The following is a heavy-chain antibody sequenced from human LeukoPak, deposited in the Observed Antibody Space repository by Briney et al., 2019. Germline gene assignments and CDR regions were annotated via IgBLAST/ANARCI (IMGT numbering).Heavy chain of an antibody. Sequence: PGGSLRLSCAASGFTFSNYWMNWVRQAPGKGLELVAKTNQDGSEKYYVDSVKGRFTISRDNAKKSLYLQMSSLRAEDTAVYYCLADATNWGQGTLITVSS. CDR3: LADATN. CDR2: TNQDGSEK. CDR1: GFTFSNYW. D-gene: IGHD2-15*01. J-gene: IGHJ1*01. V-gene: IGHV3-7*01.